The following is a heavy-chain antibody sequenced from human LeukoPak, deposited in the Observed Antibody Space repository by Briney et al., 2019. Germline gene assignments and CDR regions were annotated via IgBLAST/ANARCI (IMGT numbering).Heavy chain of an antibody. V-gene: IGHV3-30-3*01. CDR1: GFTFSSYA. CDR3: ARVVLEMATADYFDY. D-gene: IGHD5-24*01. CDR2: ISYDGSNK. Sequence: PGRSLRLSCAASGFTFSSYAMHWVRQAPGKGLEWVAVISYDGSNKYYADSVKGRFTISRDNSKNTLYLQMNSLGAEDTAVYYCARVVLEMATADYFDYRGQGTLVTVSS. J-gene: IGHJ4*02.